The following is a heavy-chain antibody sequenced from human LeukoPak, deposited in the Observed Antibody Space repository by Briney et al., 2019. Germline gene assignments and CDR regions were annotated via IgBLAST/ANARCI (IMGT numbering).Heavy chain of an antibody. CDR2: ISGSGGST. Sequence: PGGSLRLSCAASGFTFSSYGMSWVRQAPGKGLEWVSAISGSGGSTYYADSVKGRFTISRDNSKNTLYLQMNSLRAEDTAVYYCAKLDYSSSFEYGAFDIWGQGTMVTVSS. J-gene: IGHJ3*02. V-gene: IGHV3-23*01. CDR1: GFTFSSYG. D-gene: IGHD6-13*01. CDR3: AKLDYSSSFEYGAFDI.